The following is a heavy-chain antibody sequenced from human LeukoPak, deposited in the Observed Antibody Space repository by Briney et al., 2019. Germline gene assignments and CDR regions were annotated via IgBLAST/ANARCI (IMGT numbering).Heavy chain of an antibody. Sequence: GGSLRLSCTASGFSFSNHYMRWIRQAPGKGLEWVANINEDGSNKWHLGSVKGRFTVSRDNARNSLYLQMNSLRVEDTAVYYCTRVIVAVPGYFDYFDFWGRGVLVTVSS. J-gene: IGHJ4*02. CDR3: TRVIVAVPGYFDYFDF. V-gene: IGHV3-7*01. D-gene: IGHD6-19*01. CDR2: INEDGSNK. CDR1: GFSFSNHY.